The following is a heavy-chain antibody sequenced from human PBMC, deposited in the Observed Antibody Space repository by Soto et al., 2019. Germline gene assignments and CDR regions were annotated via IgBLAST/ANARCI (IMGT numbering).Heavy chain of an antibody. CDR3: AKSTGGTANGMDV. V-gene: IGHV3-9*01. CDR2: ISWNSGTI. Sequence: EVQLVESGGGLVQPGRSLRLSCGASGFTFDEYGMHWVRQAPGKGLEWVSGISWNSGTIGYADSVKGRFTISRDNAKNSVYRQMSSLGAEDRAVYYCAKSTGGTANGMDVWGQGTTVTVSS. D-gene: IGHD2-8*02. CDR1: GFTFDEYG. J-gene: IGHJ6*02.